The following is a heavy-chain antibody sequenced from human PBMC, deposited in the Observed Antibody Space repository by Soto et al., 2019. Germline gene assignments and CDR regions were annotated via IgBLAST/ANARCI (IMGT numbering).Heavy chain of an antibody. D-gene: IGHD5-18*01. Sequence: GGSLRLSCAAFGFKISSSSMNWVRQAPGRGLEWVSAISGSGGSTYYADSVKGRFTISRDNSKNTLYLQMNSLRAEDTAVYYCAKDTSVDSYGYAGGYWGQGTLVTVSS. CDR1: GFKISSSS. J-gene: IGHJ4*02. CDR3: AKDTSVDSYGYAGGY. V-gene: IGHV3-23*01. CDR2: ISGSGGST.